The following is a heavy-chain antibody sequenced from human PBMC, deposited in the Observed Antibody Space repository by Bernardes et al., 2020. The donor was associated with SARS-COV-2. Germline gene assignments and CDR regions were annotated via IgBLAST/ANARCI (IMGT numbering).Heavy chain of an antibody. CDR3: AATVAYLGVLYFDY. CDR2: FAPEDGAT. V-gene: IGHV1-24*01. D-gene: IGHD4-17*01. J-gene: IGHJ4*02. Sequence: ATTQDSCKVSGYTLTALSMHWVRQAPGQGLEWMGGFAPEDGATFYAQKFQGRVTMTEDTSTDTAYMELSSLRSEDTAVYYCAATVAYLGVLYFDYWGQGTLVTVS. CDR1: GYTLTALS.